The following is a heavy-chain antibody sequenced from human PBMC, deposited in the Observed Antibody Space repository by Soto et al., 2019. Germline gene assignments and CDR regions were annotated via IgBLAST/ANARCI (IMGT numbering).Heavy chain of an antibody. CDR2: INHRGST. V-gene: IGHV4-34*01. CDR3: ARGWGRIFDY. D-gene: IGHD7-27*01. Sequence: QVQLQQWGAGLLKPSETLSLTCAVYGGSFSGYYWSWIRRPPGKGREWIGEINHRGSTNYNPSLKSRVTISVDTAKNQFSLKLSSVTAADTAVYYCARGWGRIFDYWGQGTLVTVSS. CDR1: GGSFSGYY. J-gene: IGHJ4*02.